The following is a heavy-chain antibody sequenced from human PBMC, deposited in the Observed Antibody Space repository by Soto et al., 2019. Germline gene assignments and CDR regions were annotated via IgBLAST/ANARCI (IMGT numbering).Heavy chain of an antibody. V-gene: IGHV3-23*01. D-gene: IGHD3-22*01. J-gene: IGHJ4*02. Sequence: GVSLRLSCAASGFMFNNYAMSWVRQSPGKGLEWVSTVSVSGGTTYYADSLKGRFTISRDNSKKTVYLQMNRLRADDTAIYYCAKGLYYYDSSGYRLFDYWGPGTLVTVSS. CDR1: GFMFNNYA. CDR3: AKGLYYYDSSGYRLFDY. CDR2: VSVSGGTT.